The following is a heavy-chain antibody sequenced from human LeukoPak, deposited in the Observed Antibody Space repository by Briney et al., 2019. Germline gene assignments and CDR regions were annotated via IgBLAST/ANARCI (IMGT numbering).Heavy chain of an antibody. CDR2: IIPILGIA. V-gene: IGHV1-69*02. Sequence: SVKVSCKASGGTFSSYTISWVRQAPGQGLEWMGRIIPILGIANYAQKFQGRVTITADKSTSTAYMELSSLTSEDTAVYYCARAGNYNFRGGYSQVYYYYMDVWGKKTTVSLSS. J-gene: IGHJ6*03. CDR1: GGTFSSYT. CDR3: ARAGNYNFRGGYSQVYYYYMDV. D-gene: IGHD3-3*01.